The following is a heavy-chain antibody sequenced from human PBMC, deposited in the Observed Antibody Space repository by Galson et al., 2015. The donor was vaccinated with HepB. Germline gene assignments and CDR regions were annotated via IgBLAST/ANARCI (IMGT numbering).Heavy chain of an antibody. CDR1: GYTFTSYG. D-gene: IGHD2-21*02. J-gene: IGHJ5*02. Sequence: SVKVSCKASGYTFTSYGISWVRQAPGQGLEWMGWISAYNGNTNYAQKLQGRVTMTTDTSTSTAYMELRSLRSDDTAVYYCASVQYCGGDCYSGWLDPWGQGTLVTVSS. CDR3: ASVQYCGGDCYSGWLDP. CDR2: ISAYNGNT. V-gene: IGHV1-18*04.